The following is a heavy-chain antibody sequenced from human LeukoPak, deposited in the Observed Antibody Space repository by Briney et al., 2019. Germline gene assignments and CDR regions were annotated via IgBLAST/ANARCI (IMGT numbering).Heavy chain of an antibody. Sequence: PGGSLRLSCAASGFTFSSYSMNWVRQAPGKGLEWVSSISSSSYIYYADSVKGRFTISRDNAKNSLYLQMNSLRAEDTAVYYCARDSEWELLSYWGQGTLVTVSS. J-gene: IGHJ4*02. CDR3: ARDSEWELLSY. CDR1: GFTFSSYS. CDR2: ISSSSYI. D-gene: IGHD1-26*01. V-gene: IGHV3-21*01.